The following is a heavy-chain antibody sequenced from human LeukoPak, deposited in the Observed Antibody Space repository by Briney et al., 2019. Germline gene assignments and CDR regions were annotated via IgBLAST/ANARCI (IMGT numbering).Heavy chain of an antibody. Sequence: SETLSLTCTVSGGSISSSSYYWGWIRQPPGTGLEWIGSIYYSGSTYYNPSLKSRVTISVDTSKNQFSLKLSSVTAADTAVYYCARHDGWELPLAIDYWGQGTLVTVSS. J-gene: IGHJ4*02. CDR3: ARHDGWELPLAIDY. D-gene: IGHD1-26*01. V-gene: IGHV4-39*01. CDR2: IYYSGST. CDR1: GGSISSSSYY.